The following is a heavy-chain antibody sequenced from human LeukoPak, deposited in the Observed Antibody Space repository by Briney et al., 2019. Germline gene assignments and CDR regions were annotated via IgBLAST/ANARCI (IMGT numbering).Heavy chain of an antibody. Sequence: ASVKVSCKASGYTFTSYGISWVRQAPGQGLEWMGWISAYNGNTNYAQKLQGRVTMTTDTSTSTAYMELRSLRSDDTAVYYCARGAVVTIFGVVTVNWFDPXGXGTLVTVSS. CDR2: ISAYNGNT. CDR1: GYTFTSYG. D-gene: IGHD3-3*01. V-gene: IGHV1-18*01. J-gene: IGHJ5*02. CDR3: ARGAVVTIFGVVTVNWFDP.